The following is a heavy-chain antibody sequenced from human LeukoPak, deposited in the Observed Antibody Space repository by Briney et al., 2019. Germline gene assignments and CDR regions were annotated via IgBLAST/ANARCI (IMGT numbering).Heavy chain of an antibody. J-gene: IGHJ4*02. Sequence: GGSLRLSCAASGFTFSSYAMHWVRQAPGKGLEWVAVISYDGSNKYYADSVKGRFTISRDNSKNTLYLQMNSLRAEDTAVYYCAGDRGGYGPYYFDCWGQGTLVTVSS. CDR2: ISYDGSNK. CDR3: AGDRGGYGPYYFDC. V-gene: IGHV3-30*04. CDR1: GFTFSSYA. D-gene: IGHD2-15*01.